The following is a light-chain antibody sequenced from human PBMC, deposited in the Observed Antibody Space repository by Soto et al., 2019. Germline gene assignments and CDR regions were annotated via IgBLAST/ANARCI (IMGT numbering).Light chain of an antibody. J-gene: IGKJ4*01. CDR1: QSVSNNY. V-gene: IGKV3-20*01. CDR2: GAS. Sequence: EIVLTQSPGTLSLSPGERATLSCRASQSVSNNYLAWYPQKPGQAPRLLIYGASRRATGIPDRFSGSGSGTDFTLTISRLEPEDFAVYSCQQYGSSPLTFGGGTKVEIK. CDR3: QQYGSSPLT.